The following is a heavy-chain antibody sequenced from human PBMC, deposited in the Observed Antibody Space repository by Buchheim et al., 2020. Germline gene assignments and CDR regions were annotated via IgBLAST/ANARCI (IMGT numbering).Heavy chain of an antibody. V-gene: IGHV4-34*01. CDR1: GGSFSGYY. CDR2: INHSGST. Sequence: QVQLQQWGAGLLKPSETLSLTCAVYGGSFSGYYWSWIRQPPGKGLEWIGEINHSGSTNYNPSLKSRVTISVDTSKNKFSLMLSSVTAADTAVYYCARGIAAAGTFTWFDPWGQGTL. J-gene: IGHJ5*02. D-gene: IGHD6-13*01. CDR3: ARGIAAAGTFTWFDP.